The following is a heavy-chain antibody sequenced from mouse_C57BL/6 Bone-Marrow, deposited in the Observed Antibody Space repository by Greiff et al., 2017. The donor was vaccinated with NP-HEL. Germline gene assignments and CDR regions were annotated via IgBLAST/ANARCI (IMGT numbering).Heavy chain of an antibody. Sequence: EVQRVESGGDLVKPGGSLKLSCAASGFTFSSYGMSWVRQTPDKRLEWVATISSGGGYTYYPDSVKGRFTISRDNAKNTLYLQMSSLKSEDTAMYYCARRGYGSSFFAYWGQGTLVTVSA. CDR1: GFTFSSYG. CDR3: ARRGYGSSFFAY. V-gene: IGHV5-6*01. CDR2: ISSGGGYT. D-gene: IGHD1-1*01. J-gene: IGHJ3*01.